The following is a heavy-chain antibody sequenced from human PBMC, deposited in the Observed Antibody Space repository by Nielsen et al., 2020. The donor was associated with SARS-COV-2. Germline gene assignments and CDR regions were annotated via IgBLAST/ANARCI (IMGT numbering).Heavy chain of an antibody. CDR3: AKALDIVVVPASMDV. CDR2: ISGSGGST. D-gene: IGHD2-2*03. J-gene: IGHJ6*02. Sequence: ESLKISCAASGFTFSSYAMSWVRQAPGKGLEWVSAISGSGGSTYYADSVKGRFTISRDNSKNTLYLQMNSLRAEDTAVYYCAKALDIVVVPASMDVWGQGTTVTVSS. CDR1: GFTFSSYA. V-gene: IGHV3-23*01.